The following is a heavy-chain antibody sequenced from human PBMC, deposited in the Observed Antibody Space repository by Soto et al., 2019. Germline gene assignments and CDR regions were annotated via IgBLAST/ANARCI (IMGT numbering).Heavy chain of an antibody. CDR2: INAGNGNT. V-gene: IGHV1-3*01. J-gene: IGHJ4*02. D-gene: IGHD3-16*01. CDR3: ARGAGGHPPFDS. Sequence: ASVKVSCKASGYTFTSYAMHWVRQAPGQRLEWMGWINAGNGNTKYSQKFQGRVTITRDTSASTAYMELTSLRSEDTAVYYCARGAGGHPPFDSGGQGTRAPVPP. CDR1: GYTFTSYA.